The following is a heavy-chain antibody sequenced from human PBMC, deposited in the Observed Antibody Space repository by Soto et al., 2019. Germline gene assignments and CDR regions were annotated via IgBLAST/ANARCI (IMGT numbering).Heavy chain of an antibody. V-gene: IGHV4-31*03. CDR2: IYHTGST. D-gene: IGHD1-1*01. Sequence: SETLSLTCSVSGGSISTVGHYWTWIRQPPGKGLEWIGSIYHTGSTYYSKSLRSRLTMSVDTSKSQFSLRLSSVTAADAAVYYCARATGTLRSRNCDYWGQGSLVTVSS. CDR3: ARATGTLRSRNCDY. J-gene: IGHJ4*02. CDR1: GGSISTVGHY.